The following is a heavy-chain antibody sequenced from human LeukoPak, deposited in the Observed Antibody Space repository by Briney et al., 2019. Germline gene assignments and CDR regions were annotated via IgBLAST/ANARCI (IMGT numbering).Heavy chain of an antibody. Sequence: GGSLRLSCAASGFTFSNYWMSWVRQAPGKGLEWVANIKRDGSDNYYVGSVEGRFTISRDNAKNSLYLQMNSLRAEDTAVYYCANVLTRPGYYYCGMDVWGQGTTVTVSS. J-gene: IGHJ6*02. D-gene: IGHD3-9*01. V-gene: IGHV3-7*01. CDR2: IKRDGSDN. CDR3: ANVLTRPGYYYCGMDV. CDR1: GFTFSNYW.